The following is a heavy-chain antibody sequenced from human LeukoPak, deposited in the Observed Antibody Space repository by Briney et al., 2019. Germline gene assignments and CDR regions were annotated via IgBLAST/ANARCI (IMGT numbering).Heavy chain of an antibody. CDR1: GFTFSSYA. Sequence: GGSLRLSCAASGFTFSSYAMSWVRQAPGKGLEWVSAISGSGGSTYYADSVKGRFTISRDNSKNTLYLQMNSLRAEDAAVYYCAKFFPAYCGGDCYPRAGYFDYXGQGTLVXVS. D-gene: IGHD2-21*02. CDR2: ISGSGGST. J-gene: IGHJ4*02. CDR3: AKFFPAYCGGDCYPRAGYFDY. V-gene: IGHV3-23*01.